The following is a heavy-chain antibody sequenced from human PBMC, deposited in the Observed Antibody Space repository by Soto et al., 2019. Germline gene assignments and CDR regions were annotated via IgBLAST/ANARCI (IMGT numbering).Heavy chain of an antibody. V-gene: IGHV4-31*03. CDR3: ARGSSIAGLYYGMDV. D-gene: IGHD6-6*01. J-gene: IGHJ6*02. CDR1: GGSVSSGSYY. CDR2: NYYSGIT. Sequence: SETLSLTCTVSGGSVSSGSYYWGWIRQHPGKGLEWIGYNYYSGITYYNPSLKSRVTISLDTSKNQFSLKLSSVTAADTAVYYCARGSSIAGLYYGMDVWGQGTTVT.